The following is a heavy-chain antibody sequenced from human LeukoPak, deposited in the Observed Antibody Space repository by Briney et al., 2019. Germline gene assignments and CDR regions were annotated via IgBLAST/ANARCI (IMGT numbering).Heavy chain of an antibody. J-gene: IGHJ4*02. V-gene: IGHV4-34*01. Sequence: PSETLSLTCAVYGGSFSGYYWSWIRQPPGKELEWIGEINHSGRSNYNPSLKSRVTISVDTSKNQFSLKLSSVTAADTAVYYCARATGTKVPPGYWGQGTLVTVSS. CDR1: GGSFSGYY. D-gene: IGHD1-7*01. CDR2: INHSGRS. CDR3: ARATGTKVPPGY.